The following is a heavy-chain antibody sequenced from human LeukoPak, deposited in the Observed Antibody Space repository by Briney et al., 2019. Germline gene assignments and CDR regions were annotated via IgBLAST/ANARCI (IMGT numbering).Heavy chain of an antibody. CDR3: ARERCNYYCFDY. D-gene: IGHD1-7*01. CDR2: ISGSGGST. V-gene: IGHV3-23*01. CDR1: GFTFSSYA. J-gene: IGHJ4*02. Sequence: GRSLRLSCAASGFTFSSYAMSWVRQAPGKGLEWVSGISGSGGSTYYAESVKGRFTISRDKSKNTLYLQMNSLRAEGTAVYYCARERCNYYCFDYWGQGTLVTVSS.